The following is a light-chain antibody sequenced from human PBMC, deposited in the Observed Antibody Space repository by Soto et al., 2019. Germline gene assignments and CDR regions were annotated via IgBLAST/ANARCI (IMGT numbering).Light chain of an antibody. CDR2: AAS. V-gene: IGKV1-9*01. Sequence: DIQLTQSPSFLSASVGDRVTITCRASQGIGSYLAWYQQKPGKAPKLLIYAASTLQSGVPSRFSGSGSGTEFTLTISSLQPEDFATYYCQQLNSYPVFGGGTKVEIK. J-gene: IGKJ4*01. CDR3: QQLNSYPV. CDR1: QGIGSY.